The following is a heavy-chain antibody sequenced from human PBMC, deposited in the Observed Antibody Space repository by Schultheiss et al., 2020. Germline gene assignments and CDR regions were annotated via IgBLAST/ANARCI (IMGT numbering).Heavy chain of an antibody. J-gene: IGHJ4*02. CDR1: GGSIGSGSYY. CDR3: ARPHDYGDYWGVDY. V-gene: IGHV4-31*03. D-gene: IGHD4-17*01. CDR2: IYYSGST. Sequence: SETLSLTCTVSGGSIGSGSYYWGWIRQPPGKGLEWIGYIYYSGSTYYNPSLKSRVTISVDTSKNQFSLKLSSVTAADTAVYYCARPHDYGDYWGVDYWGQGTLVTVSS.